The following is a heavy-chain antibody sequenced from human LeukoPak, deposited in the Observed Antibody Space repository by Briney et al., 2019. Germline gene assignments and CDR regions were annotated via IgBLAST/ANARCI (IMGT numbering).Heavy chain of an antibody. CDR1: GGSISSYY. CDR2: IYYSGST. J-gene: IGHJ2*01. Sequence: SETLSLTCTVSGGSISSYYWSWIRQPPGKGLEWIGYIYYSGSTNYNPSLKSRVTISVDTSKNQFSLKLSSVTAADTAVYYCATDYGGNSDWYFDLWGRGTLVTVSS. D-gene: IGHD4-23*01. V-gene: IGHV4-59*08. CDR3: ATDYGGNSDWYFDL.